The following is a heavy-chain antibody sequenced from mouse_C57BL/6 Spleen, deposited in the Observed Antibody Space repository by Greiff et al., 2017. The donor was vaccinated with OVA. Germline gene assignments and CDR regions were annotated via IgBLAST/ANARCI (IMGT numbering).Heavy chain of an antibody. V-gene: IGHV1-82*01. CDR1: GYAFSSSW. J-gene: IGHJ1*03. CDR2: IYPGDGDT. D-gene: IGHD1-1*01. CDR3: ADGSSYEYFDV. Sequence: QVQLKESGPELVKPGASVKISCKASGYAFSSSWMNWVKQRPGKGLEWIGRIYPGDGDTNYNGKFKGKATLTADKSSSTAYMQLSSLTSEDSAVYFCADGSSYEYFDVWGTGTTVTVSA.